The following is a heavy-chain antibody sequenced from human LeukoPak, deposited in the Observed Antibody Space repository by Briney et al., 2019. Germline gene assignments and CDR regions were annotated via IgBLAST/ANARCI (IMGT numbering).Heavy chain of an antibody. CDR3: ARRMATIDDAFDI. CDR1: GGSISSYY. J-gene: IGHJ3*02. CDR2: IYYSGST. V-gene: IGHV4-59*01. Sequence: KPSETLSLTCTVSGGSISSYYWSWIRQPPGKGLEWIGYIYYSGSTNYNPSLKSRVTISVDTSKNQFSLKLSSVTAADTAVYYCARRMATIDDAFDIWGQGTMVTVSS. D-gene: IGHD5-24*01.